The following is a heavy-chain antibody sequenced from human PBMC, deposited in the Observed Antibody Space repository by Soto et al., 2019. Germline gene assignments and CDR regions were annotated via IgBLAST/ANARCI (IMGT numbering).Heavy chain of an antibody. CDR1: GYTFTDYY. V-gene: IGHV1-2*02. CDR2: INPNSGGT. Sequence: ASVKGSCKTSGYTFTDYYMHWVRHAPGQGLEWMGWINPNSGGTNYAQKFQGRVTMTRDTSISTAYMELSRLRSDDTAVYYCARDKDEQQLGFNWFAPWGQGTLVPVSS. J-gene: IGHJ5*02. D-gene: IGHD6-13*01. CDR3: ARDKDEQQLGFNWFAP.